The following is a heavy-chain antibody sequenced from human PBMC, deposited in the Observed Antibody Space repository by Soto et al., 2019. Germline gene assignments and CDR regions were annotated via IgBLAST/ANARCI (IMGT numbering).Heavy chain of an antibody. J-gene: IGHJ4*02. CDR3: AKGSGITIFGVVIFDY. CDR1: GFTFDDYA. D-gene: IGHD3-3*01. CDR2: ISWNSGSI. Sequence: SLRLSCAASGFTFDDYAMHWVRQAPGKGLEWVSSISWNSGSIGYADSVKGRFTISRDNAKNSLYLQMNSLRAEDTALYYCAKGSGITIFGVVIFDYWGQGTLVTVSS. V-gene: IGHV3-9*01.